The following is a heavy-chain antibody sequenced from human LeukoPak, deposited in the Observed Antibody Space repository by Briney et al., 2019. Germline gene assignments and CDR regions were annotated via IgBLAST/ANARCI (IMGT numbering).Heavy chain of an antibody. CDR3: ARYDFWSGSPYFDY. CDR2: IKQDGSEK. D-gene: IGHD3-3*01. J-gene: IGHJ4*02. V-gene: IGHV3-7*01. CDR1: GFTFSSYW. Sequence: GSLRLSCAASGFTFSSYWMSWVRQAPGKGLEWVANIKQDGSEKYYVGSVKGRFTISRDNAKNSLYLQMNSLRAEDTAVYYCARYDFWSGSPYFDYWGQGTLVTVSS.